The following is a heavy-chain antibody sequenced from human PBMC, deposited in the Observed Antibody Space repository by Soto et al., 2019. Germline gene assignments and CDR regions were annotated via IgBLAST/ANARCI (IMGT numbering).Heavy chain of an antibody. Sequence: EVQLLESGGGLVQPGGSLRLSCAASGFTFSSYAMSWVRQAPGKGLEWVSAISGSGGSTYYADSVKGRFTISRDNSKNTLYLQMNSLRAEDTAAYYCAKAPKSRTIYWYFDLWGRGTLVTVSS. CDR1: GFTFSSYA. V-gene: IGHV3-23*01. CDR3: AKAPKSRTIYWYFDL. CDR2: ISGSGGST. J-gene: IGHJ2*01.